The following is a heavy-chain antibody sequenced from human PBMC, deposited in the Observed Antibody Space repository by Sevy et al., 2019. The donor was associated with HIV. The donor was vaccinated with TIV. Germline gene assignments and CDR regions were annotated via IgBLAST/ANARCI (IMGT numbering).Heavy chain of an antibody. J-gene: IGHJ4*02. D-gene: IGHD3-10*01. Sequence: GGSLRLSCAASGFTFNYYFMNWVRQVPGKGLEWVSYISSASSYINYSDSVKGRFTISRDNAKNLVFLEMNNLRPEDTAVYFCARGDYYGSLYYFDYWGQGTLVTVSS. CDR3: ARGDYYGSLYYFDY. V-gene: IGHV3-21*01. CDR1: GFTFNYYF. CDR2: ISSASSYI.